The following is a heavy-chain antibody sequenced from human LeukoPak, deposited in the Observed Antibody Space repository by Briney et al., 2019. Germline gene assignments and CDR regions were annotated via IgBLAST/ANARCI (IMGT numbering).Heavy chain of an antibody. Sequence: ASVKVSCKASGCTFTSYGISWVRQAPGQGLEWMGWISAYNGNTNYAQKLQGRVTMTTDTSTSTAYMELRSLRSDDTAVYYCARGNYDILTGYDAFDIWGQGTMVTVSS. J-gene: IGHJ3*02. D-gene: IGHD3-9*01. V-gene: IGHV1-18*01. CDR3: ARGNYDILTGYDAFDI. CDR2: ISAYNGNT. CDR1: GCTFTSYG.